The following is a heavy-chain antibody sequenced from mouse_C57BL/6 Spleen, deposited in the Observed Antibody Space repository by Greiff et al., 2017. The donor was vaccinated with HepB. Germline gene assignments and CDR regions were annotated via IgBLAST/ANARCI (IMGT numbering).Heavy chain of an antibody. Sequence: DVKLEESEGGLVQPGSSMKLSCTASGFTFSDYYMAWVRQVPEKGLEWVANINYDGSSTYYLDSLKSRFIISRDNAKNILYLQMSSLKSEDTATYYCARAPDYGSSRGAMDYWGQGTSVTVSS. D-gene: IGHD1-1*01. CDR2: INYDGSST. V-gene: IGHV5-16*01. CDR3: ARAPDYGSSRGAMDY. J-gene: IGHJ4*01. CDR1: GFTFSDYY.